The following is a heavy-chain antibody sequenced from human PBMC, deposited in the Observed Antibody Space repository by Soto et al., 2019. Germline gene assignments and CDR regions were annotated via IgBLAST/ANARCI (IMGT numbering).Heavy chain of an antibody. V-gene: IGHV2-5*01. Sequence: QITLKESGPTLVKPTQTLTLTCTFSGFSLSSSGVAVGWIRQPPGKALEWLALMYWNDDKRYSPSLKSRLTRTRDTAKNQVVLSMTNMDPVDTATYYCAHSYASGYYDEYFQHWGQGTLVTVSS. D-gene: IGHD3-22*01. CDR1: GFSLSSSGVA. CDR2: MYWNDDK. CDR3: AHSYASGYYDEYFQH. J-gene: IGHJ1*01.